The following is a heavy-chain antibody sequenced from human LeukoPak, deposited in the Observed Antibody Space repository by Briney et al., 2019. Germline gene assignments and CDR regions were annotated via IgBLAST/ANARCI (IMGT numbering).Heavy chain of an antibody. CDR2: INPNDGDT. Sequence: ASVKVSCKASGYTFTDYYMHWVRQAPGQGFEWMGWINPNDGDTNNQGRVTMTRDTSISTAHMEVSRLRSDDTAVYYCARANFLYCSSSTCLFDYWGQGTLVTVSS. CDR3: ARANFLYCSSSTCLFDY. J-gene: IGHJ4*02. V-gene: IGHV1-2*02. D-gene: IGHD2-2*01. CDR1: GYTFTDYY.